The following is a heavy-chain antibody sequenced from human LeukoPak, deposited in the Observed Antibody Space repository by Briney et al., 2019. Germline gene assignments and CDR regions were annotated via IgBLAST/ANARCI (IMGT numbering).Heavy chain of an antibody. CDR3: ASPGYCSGSSCYSGYFQH. CDR1: EFTVSTNY. V-gene: IGHV3-53*01. CDR2: VYYDGNT. J-gene: IGHJ1*01. D-gene: IGHD2-15*01. Sequence: GGSLRLSCAASEFTVSTNYMNWVRQAPGKGLEWVSVVYYDGNTYYADSVKGRFTISRDSPKNTLYLQMNSLRAEDTAVYYCASPGYCSGSSCYSGYFQHWGQGTLVTVSS.